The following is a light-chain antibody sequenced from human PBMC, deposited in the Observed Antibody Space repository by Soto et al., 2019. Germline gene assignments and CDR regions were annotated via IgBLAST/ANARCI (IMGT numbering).Light chain of an antibody. J-gene: IGKJ1*01. CDR3: QQYTSYPWT. CDR1: QSISSW. V-gene: IGKV1-5*03. Sequence: DIQMTQSPPTLSASVGDRVTITCRASQSISSWLAWYQQKPGKAPKLLIYKASSLESGVPSRFSGSGSGTEFTLTISSLQPDDFATYYCQQYTSYPWTFGQGIKVDI. CDR2: KAS.